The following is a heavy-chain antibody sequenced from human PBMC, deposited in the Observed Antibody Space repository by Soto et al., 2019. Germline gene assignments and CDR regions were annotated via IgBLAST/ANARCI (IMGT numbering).Heavy chain of an antibody. V-gene: IGHV3-23*01. CDR1: GFTFTSHV. D-gene: IGHD3-10*01. Sequence: EVQLLESGGGLVQPGGSLRLSCAASGFTFTSHVMSWVRQAPGKGLEWVSAISSSGSDTYHADSVKGRFTISRDNSKNTLYLQMNSLRAEDTAVYFCAKADYYGSGSYIFDFWGQGTLVTVSS. CDR3: AKADYYGSGSYIFDF. J-gene: IGHJ4*02. CDR2: ISSSGSDT.